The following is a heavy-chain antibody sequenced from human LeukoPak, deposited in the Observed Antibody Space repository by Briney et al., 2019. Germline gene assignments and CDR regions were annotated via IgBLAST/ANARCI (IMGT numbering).Heavy chain of an antibody. CDR2: SSGSGGST. D-gene: IGHD3-22*01. CDR3: AKGSYYDSSGSFYFDY. Sequence: PGGSLRLSCAASGFTFSSYAMNWVRQAPGKGPEWVSVSSGSGGSTYYADSVKGRFTISRDNSKNTLYVQVNSLGTEDTAAYYCAKGSYYDSSGSFYFDYWGQGTLVTVSS. V-gene: IGHV3-23*01. CDR1: GFTFSSYA. J-gene: IGHJ4*02.